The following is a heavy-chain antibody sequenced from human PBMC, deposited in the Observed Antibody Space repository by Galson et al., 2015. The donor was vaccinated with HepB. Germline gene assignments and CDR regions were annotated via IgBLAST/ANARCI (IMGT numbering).Heavy chain of an antibody. CDR1: GFIFSNAW. J-gene: IGHJ2*01. Sequence: SLRLSCAGSGFIFSNAWMNWVRQAPGKGLEWVGRIKSKPDGETTDYVAPVKGRFTISRDDSKNTVYLQVHSLETEDTAVYYCATGRFCDSWGRGTLLIVSS. V-gene: IGHV3-15*01. CDR3: ATGRFCDS. CDR2: IKSKPDGETT.